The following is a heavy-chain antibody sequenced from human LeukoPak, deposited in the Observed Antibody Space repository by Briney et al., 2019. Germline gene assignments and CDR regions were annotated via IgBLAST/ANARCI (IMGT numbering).Heavy chain of an antibody. Sequence: GGSLRLSCAASGFTFSSYAMHWVRQAPGKGLEWVAVISYDGSNKYYADSVKGRFTISRDNSKNTLYLQMNSLRAEDTAVYYCARERVDYGDYEPHFDYWGQGTLVAVSS. V-gene: IGHV3-30-3*01. CDR3: ARERVDYGDYEPHFDY. D-gene: IGHD4-17*01. CDR2: ISYDGSNK. J-gene: IGHJ4*02. CDR1: GFTFSSYA.